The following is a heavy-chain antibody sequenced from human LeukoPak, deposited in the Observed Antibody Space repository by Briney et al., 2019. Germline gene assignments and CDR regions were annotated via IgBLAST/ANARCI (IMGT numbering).Heavy chain of an antibody. CDR2: ISGSGGRT. CDR1: GFTFSSYA. V-gene: IGHV3-23*01. CDR3: AKDPEGDRLNPFDFDY. D-gene: IGHD3-16*01. Sequence: GGSLRLSCAASGFTFSSYAMSSVRQAPRKGLEWVSAISGSGGRTYYADSSKGRFTISRDNSKNTLYLQMNSLRAEDTAVYYCAKDPEGDRLNPFDFDYWGQGTLVTVSS. J-gene: IGHJ4*02.